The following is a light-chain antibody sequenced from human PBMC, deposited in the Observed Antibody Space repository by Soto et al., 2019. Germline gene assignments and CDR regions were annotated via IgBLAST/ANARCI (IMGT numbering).Light chain of an antibody. V-gene: IGLV2-23*01. CDR3: CSYVGSSTLV. CDR2: EDS. CDR1: SSDVGTNDV. Sequence: QSALTQPASVSGSPGQPITISCTGTSSDVGTNDVVSWYQQNPGKAPKLIIYEDSKRPSGVSNRFSASKSGNTASLTISGLQAEDEANYHCCSYVGSSTLVFGGGTKLTVL. J-gene: IGLJ2*01.